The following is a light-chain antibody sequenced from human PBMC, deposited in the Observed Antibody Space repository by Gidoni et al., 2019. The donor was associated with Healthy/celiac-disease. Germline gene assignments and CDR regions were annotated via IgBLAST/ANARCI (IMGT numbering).Light chain of an antibody. V-gene: IGLV2-14*01. CDR2: EVS. J-gene: IGLJ1*01. CDR3: SSYTSSSTRV. Sequence: SVSGSPGQSITISCTGTSSDVGGYNYVSWYQQHSGKAPKLMIYEVSNRPSGVSNRFSGSKSGNTASLTISGLQAEDEADYYCSSYTSSSTRVFGTGTKVTVL. CDR1: SSDVGGYNY.